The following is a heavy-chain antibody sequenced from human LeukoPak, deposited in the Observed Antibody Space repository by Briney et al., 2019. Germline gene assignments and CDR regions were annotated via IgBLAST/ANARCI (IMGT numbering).Heavy chain of an antibody. CDR3: ARDQEGFDY. Sequence: ASVKVSCKASGYNFINYLIHWVRQAPGQGLEWMGMIYPRDGSTSYAQKFQGRVTVTRDTSTSTVHMELSGLRSEDTAVYYCARDQEGFDYWGQGTLVTVSS. V-gene: IGHV1-46*01. CDR2: IYPRDGST. J-gene: IGHJ4*02. CDR1: GYNFINYL.